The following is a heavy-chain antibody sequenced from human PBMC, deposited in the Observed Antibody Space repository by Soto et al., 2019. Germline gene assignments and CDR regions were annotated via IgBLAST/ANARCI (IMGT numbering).Heavy chain of an antibody. CDR2: IDATSNII. Sequence: EVQLVESGGGLVQPGGSLRLSCAASGFTFRNFEMNWVRQAPGKGLEWVSYIDATSNIIYYTDSVKGRFTNSRDNSKNSLFLQMNSLRAEDTALYYCARDRWHANRYPGAFDVWGRGTMVTVSS. CDR1: GFTFRNFE. V-gene: IGHV3-48*03. CDR3: ARDRWHANRYPGAFDV. D-gene: IGHD1-20*01. J-gene: IGHJ3*01.